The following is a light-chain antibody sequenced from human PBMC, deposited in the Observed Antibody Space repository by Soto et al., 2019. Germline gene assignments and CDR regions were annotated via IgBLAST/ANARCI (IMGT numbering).Light chain of an antibody. CDR1: QSVSSN. CDR3: QQYNNWPYT. Sequence: EIVMTQSPATLSVSPGERATLSCRASQSVSSNFAWYQQKPGQAPRLLTYGASTRVTGIPARFSGSGSGTEFTLTISSLQSEDFAVYYCQQYNNWPYTFGQGTKMEIK. V-gene: IGKV3-15*01. CDR2: GAS. J-gene: IGKJ2*01.